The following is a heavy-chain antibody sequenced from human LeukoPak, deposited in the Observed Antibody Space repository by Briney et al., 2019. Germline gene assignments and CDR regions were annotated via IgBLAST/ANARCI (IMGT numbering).Heavy chain of an antibody. J-gene: IGHJ4*02. Sequence: PGGSLRLSCAASGFTFSSYSMNWVRQAPGKGLEWVSSISSSSSYIYYADSVKGRFTISRDNAKNSLYLQMNSLRAEDTAVYYCARDAEGSGSYHVDYWGQGTLVTVSS. V-gene: IGHV3-21*04. CDR1: GFTFSSYS. D-gene: IGHD3-10*01. CDR2: ISSSSSYI. CDR3: ARDAEGSGSYHVDY.